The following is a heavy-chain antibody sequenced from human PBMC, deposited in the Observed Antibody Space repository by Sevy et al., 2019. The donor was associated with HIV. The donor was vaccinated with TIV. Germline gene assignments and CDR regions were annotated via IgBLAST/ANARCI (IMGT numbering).Heavy chain of an antibody. CDR3: SRRDVNHQFLLDY. J-gene: IGHJ4*02. CDR1: GFTFHEYD. D-gene: IGHD2-21*01. V-gene: IGHV3-30*03. CDR2: ISNDERDI. Sequence: GGSLRLSCAASGFTFHEYDMHWVRQAPGKGLEWLSYISNDERDIYYLDSVRGRFSVSRDNSKQTLFLQMDSLGPEDTAIYYCSRRDVNHQFLLDYWGQGILVTVSS.